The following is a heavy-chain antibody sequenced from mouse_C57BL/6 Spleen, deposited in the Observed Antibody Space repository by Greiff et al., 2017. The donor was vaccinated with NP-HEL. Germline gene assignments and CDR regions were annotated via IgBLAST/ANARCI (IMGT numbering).Heavy chain of an antibody. J-gene: IGHJ3*01. D-gene: IGHD3-2*02. CDR3: AITAQAWAWFAY. V-gene: IGHV5-17*01. CDR2: ISSGSSTI. Sequence: EVMLVESGGGLVKPGGSLKLSCAASGFTFSDYGMHWVRQAPEKGLEWVAYISSGSSTIYYADTEKGRFTISRDNAKNTLFLQMTSLRSEDTAMYYCAITAQAWAWFAYWGQGTLVTVSA. CDR1: GFTFSDYG.